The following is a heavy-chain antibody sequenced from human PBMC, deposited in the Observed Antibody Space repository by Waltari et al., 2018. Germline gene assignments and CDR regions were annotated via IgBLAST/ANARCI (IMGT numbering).Heavy chain of an antibody. CDR3: ARDRSADIVVVPAAMSWYFDL. CDR2: IYTSGRT. V-gene: IGHV4-4*07. CDR1: GGSISSYY. D-gene: IGHD2-2*01. J-gene: IGHJ2*01. Sequence: QVQLQESGPGLVKPSETLSLTCTVSGGSISSYYWSWIRQPAGKGLGWIGRIYTSGRTNYNPSLKSRVTMSVDTSKNQFSLKLSSVTAADTAVYYCARDRSADIVVVPAAMSWYFDLWGRGTLVTVSS.